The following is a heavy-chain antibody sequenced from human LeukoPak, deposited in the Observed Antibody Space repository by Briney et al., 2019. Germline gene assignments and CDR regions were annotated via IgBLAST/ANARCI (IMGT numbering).Heavy chain of an antibody. CDR1: GFTFSNAW. CDR3: TTGYCSGGSCYS. Sequence: GGSLRLSCAASGFTFSNAWMSWVRQAPGKGLEWVGRIKSKTDGGTTDYAAPVKGRFTISRDDSKNTLYLQMNSLKTEGTAVYYCTTGYCSGGSCYSWGQGTLVTVSS. V-gene: IGHV3-15*01. J-gene: IGHJ4*02. D-gene: IGHD2-15*01. CDR2: IKSKTDGGTT.